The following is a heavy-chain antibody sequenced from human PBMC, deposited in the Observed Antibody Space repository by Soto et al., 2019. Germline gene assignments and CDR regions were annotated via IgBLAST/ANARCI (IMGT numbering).Heavy chain of an antibody. CDR2: IYYTGNT. Sequence: SETLALSCSVSGGSISSYALSGIRQRTGTGLEWIGYIYYTGNTNYNPSLKSRVTISVDTSKNQFSLKLSSVTAADTAVYYCARGGSSGWFSYYYGMDVWGQGTTVTVS. J-gene: IGHJ6*02. D-gene: IGHD6-19*01. V-gene: IGHV4-59*01. CDR3: ARGGSSGWFSYYYGMDV. CDR1: GGSISSYA.